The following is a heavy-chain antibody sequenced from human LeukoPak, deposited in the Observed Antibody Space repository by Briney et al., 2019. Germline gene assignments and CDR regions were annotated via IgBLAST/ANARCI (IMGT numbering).Heavy chain of an antibody. D-gene: IGHD6-13*01. Sequence: ASVKVSCKASGYTFTSYGISWVRQAPGQGLEWMGWISAYNGNTNYAQKLRGRVTMTTDTSTSTAYMELRSLRSDDTAVYYCARDAQAYSSSWYNWFDPWGQGTLVTVSS. J-gene: IGHJ5*02. CDR1: GYTFTSYG. CDR3: ARDAQAYSSSWYNWFDP. CDR2: ISAYNGNT. V-gene: IGHV1-18*01.